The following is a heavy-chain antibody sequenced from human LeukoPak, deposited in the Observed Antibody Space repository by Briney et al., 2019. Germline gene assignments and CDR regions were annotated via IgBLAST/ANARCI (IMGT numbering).Heavy chain of an antibody. CDR1: GGTFSSYA. J-gene: IGHJ4*02. V-gene: IGHV1-69*05. D-gene: IGHD3-22*01. CDR2: IIPIFGTA. Sequence: ASVKVSCKASGGTFSSYAISWVRQAPGQGLEWMGGIIPIFGTANYAQKFQGRVTITTDESTSTAYMELSSLRFEDTAVYYCAGTYSVYYYDSSGYPPPGYDYWGQGTLVTVSS. CDR3: AGTYSVYYYDSSGYPPPGYDY.